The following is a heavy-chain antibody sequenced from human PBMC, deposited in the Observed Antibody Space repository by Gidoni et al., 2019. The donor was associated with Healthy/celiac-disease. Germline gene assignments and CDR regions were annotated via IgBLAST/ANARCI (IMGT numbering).Heavy chain of an antibody. CDR2: IWYDGSNK. D-gene: IGHD2-2*01. V-gene: IGHV3-33*01. Sequence: QVQLVESGGGVVQPGRSLRLHCAASGFTFTSSGMHWVRQAPGKGREWVAVIWYDGSNKYYADSVKGRFTIARDNSKNTLYLQMNSLRAEDTAVYYCARDRIVVVPAAIYYYYMDVWGKGTTVTVSS. CDR3: ARDRIVVVPAAIYYYYMDV. CDR1: GFTFTSSG. J-gene: IGHJ6*03.